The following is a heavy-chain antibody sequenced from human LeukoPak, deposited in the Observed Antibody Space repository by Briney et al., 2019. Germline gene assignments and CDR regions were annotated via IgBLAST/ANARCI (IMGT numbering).Heavy chain of an antibody. J-gene: IGHJ6*02. CDR3: ARCASPRYQLLWGFDYYGMDV. D-gene: IGHD2-2*01. V-gene: IGHV1-8*01. CDR2: MNPNSGNT. CDR1: GYTFTSYD. Sequence: GASVTVSCTASGYTFTSYDINWVRQATGQGLEWMGWMNPNSGNTGYAQKFQGRVTMTRNTSISTAYMELSSLRSEDTAVYYCARCASPRYQLLWGFDYYGMDVWGQGTTVTVSS.